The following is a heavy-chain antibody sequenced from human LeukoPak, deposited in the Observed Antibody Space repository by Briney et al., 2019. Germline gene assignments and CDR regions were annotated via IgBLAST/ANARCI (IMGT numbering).Heavy chain of an antibody. V-gene: IGHV4-4*02. CDR3: ARGRVGYCSGGSCYHYFDY. Sequence: SETLSLTCAVSGGSISSSNWWSWVRQPPGKGLEWVGEIYHSGSTNYNPSLKSRVTISVDKSKNQFSLKLSSVTAADTAVYYCARGRVGYCSGGSCYHYFDYWGQGTLVTVSS. D-gene: IGHD2-15*01. CDR1: GGSISSSNW. J-gene: IGHJ4*02. CDR2: IYHSGST.